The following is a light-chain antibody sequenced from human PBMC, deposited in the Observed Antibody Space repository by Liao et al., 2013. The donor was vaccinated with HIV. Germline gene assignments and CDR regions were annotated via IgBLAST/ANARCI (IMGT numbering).Light chain of an antibody. V-gene: IGLV3-21*01. Sequence: SYELTQPPSVSVAPGRTATITCGGINIASKRVHWYQLKPGQAPVMVISYNSDRPSGIPERFSGSNSWNTATLTISRVEAGDEADYYCQVWHQGSDHRVFGGGTRLTVL. CDR3: QVWHQGSDHRV. CDR2: YNS. CDR1: NIASKR. J-gene: IGLJ3*02.